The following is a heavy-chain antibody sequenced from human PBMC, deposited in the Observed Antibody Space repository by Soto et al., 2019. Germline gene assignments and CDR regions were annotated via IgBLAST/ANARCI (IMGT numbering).Heavy chain of an antibody. CDR1: GFTFSNAW. CDR3: TTGTGDSSGWYDAFDI. J-gene: IGHJ3*02. V-gene: IGHV3-15*01. Sequence: EVQLVESGGGLVKPGGSLRLSCEASGFTFSNAWMSWVRQAPGKGLEWVGRIKSKTDGGTTDYDAPVKGRFTISRDDSKNTLYLQMNSLKTEDTAVYYCTTGTGDSSGWYDAFDIWGQGTMVTVSS. D-gene: IGHD6-19*01. CDR2: IKSKTDGGTT.